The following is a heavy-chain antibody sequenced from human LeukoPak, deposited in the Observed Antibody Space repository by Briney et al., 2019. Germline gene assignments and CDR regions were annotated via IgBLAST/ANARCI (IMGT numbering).Heavy chain of an antibody. CDR2: INHSGST. Sequence: PSETLSLTCAVYGGSFSGYYWSWIRQPPGKGLEWIGEINHSGSTNYNPSLKSRVTISVDTSKNQFSLKLSSVTAADTAVYYCARGRVEMATMAWFDPWGQGTLVTVSS. D-gene: IGHD5-24*01. V-gene: IGHV4-34*01. J-gene: IGHJ5*02. CDR3: ARGRVEMATMAWFDP. CDR1: GGSFSGYY.